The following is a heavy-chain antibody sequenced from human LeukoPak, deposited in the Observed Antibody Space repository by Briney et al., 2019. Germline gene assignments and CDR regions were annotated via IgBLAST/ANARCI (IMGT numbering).Heavy chain of an antibody. CDR3: ATEMATIRQFDY. V-gene: IGHV1-69*04. CDR2: IIPILGMA. D-gene: IGHD5-24*01. CDR1: AGTFNSYD. J-gene: IGHJ4*02. Sequence: TSVKVSCKGSAGTFNSYDISWVRQAPGQGLEWMGRIIPILGMANYAQKIQGRVTITADKSTSIAYMELSSLRSEDTAVYYCATEMATIRQFDYWGQGTLVTVSS.